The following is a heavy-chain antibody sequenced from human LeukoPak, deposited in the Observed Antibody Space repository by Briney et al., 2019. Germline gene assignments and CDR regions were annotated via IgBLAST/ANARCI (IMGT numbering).Heavy chain of an antibody. J-gene: IGHJ4*02. CDR1: GGSISSYY. CDR2: IYYSGST. D-gene: IGHD1-26*01. V-gene: IGHV4-59*01. Sequence: SETLSLTCTVSGGSISSYYWSWIRQPPGKGLEWIGYIYYSGSTNYNPSLKSRVTISVDTSKNQFSLKLSSVTAADTAVYHCASGRVSPLFDYWGQGTLVTVSS. CDR3: ASGRVSPLFDY.